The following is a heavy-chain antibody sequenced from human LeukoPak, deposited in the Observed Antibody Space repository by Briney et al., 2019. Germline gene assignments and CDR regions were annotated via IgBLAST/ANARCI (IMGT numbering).Heavy chain of an antibody. V-gene: IGHV4-59*01. D-gene: IGHD3-22*01. J-gene: IGHJ4*02. CDR2: IYYSGST. Sequence: SETLSLTCTVSGGSISSYYWGWIRQPPGKGLEWIGYIYYSGSTNYNPSLKSRVTISVDTSKNQFSLKLSSVTAADTAVYYCASGSYDSSGRPFWGQGTLVTVSS. CDR1: GGSISSYY. CDR3: ASGSYDSSGRPF.